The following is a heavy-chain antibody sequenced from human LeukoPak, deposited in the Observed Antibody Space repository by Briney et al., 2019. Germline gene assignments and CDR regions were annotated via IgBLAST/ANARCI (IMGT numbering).Heavy chain of an antibody. V-gene: IGHV4-30-4*01. CDR2: SYYSGNT. Sequence: SETLSPTCTVSGGAISSGDYYWSWIRQPPGKGLEWIGYSYYSGNTYYNPSLKSRVTISMDTSKNQFSLKLNSMTAADTAVYYCATAPYEYIWGTYRTNWFDPWGQGTLVTVSS. D-gene: IGHD3-16*02. CDR3: ATAPYEYIWGTYRTNWFDP. CDR1: GGAISSGDYY. J-gene: IGHJ5*02.